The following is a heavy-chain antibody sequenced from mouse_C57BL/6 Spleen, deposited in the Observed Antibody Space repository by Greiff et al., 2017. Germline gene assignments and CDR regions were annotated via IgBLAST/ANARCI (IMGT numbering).Heavy chain of an antibody. J-gene: IGHJ2*01. V-gene: IGHV1-54*01. CDR3: ARCSIYYDWYYFAY. CDR2: INPGSGGT. Sequence: QVHVKQSGAELVRPGTSVKVSCKASGYAFTNYLIEWVKQRPGQGLEWIGVINPGSGGTNYNEKFKGKATLTADKSSSTAYMQLSSLTSEDSAVYYCARCSIYYDWYYFAYWGQGTTLTVSS. CDR1: GYAFTNYL. D-gene: IGHD2-4*01.